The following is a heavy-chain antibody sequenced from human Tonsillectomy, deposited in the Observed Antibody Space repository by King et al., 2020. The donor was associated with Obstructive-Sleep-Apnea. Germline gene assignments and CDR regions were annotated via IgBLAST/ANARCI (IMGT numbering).Heavy chain of an antibody. CDR1: GGTFSSYA. Sequence: AQLVQSGAEVKKPGSSVKVSCKASGGTFSSYAISWVRQAPGQGLEWMGRIIPILGIANYAQKFQGRVTITADKSTSTAYMELSSLRSEDTAVYYCARVGLGAVRSSEVGGHYDYWGQGTLVTVSS. D-gene: IGHD1-26*01. J-gene: IGHJ4*02. CDR3: ARVGLGAVRSSEVGGHYDY. CDR2: IIPILGIA. V-gene: IGHV1-69*09.